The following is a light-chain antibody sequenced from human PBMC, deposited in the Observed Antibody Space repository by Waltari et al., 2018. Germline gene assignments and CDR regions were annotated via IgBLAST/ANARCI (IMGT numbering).Light chain of an antibody. J-gene: IGLJ2*01. V-gene: IGLV2-14*03. Sequence: QSALTQPASVSGSPGQSITISCTGTSSAAGGYNSVPWYQQHPGRAPKLIISDVNSRPSGVSNRFSGSKSGNTASLTISGLQTEDEADYSCSSYTTSSTLVFGGGTQLTVL. CDR1: SSAAGGYNS. CDR2: DVN. CDR3: SSYTTSSTLV.